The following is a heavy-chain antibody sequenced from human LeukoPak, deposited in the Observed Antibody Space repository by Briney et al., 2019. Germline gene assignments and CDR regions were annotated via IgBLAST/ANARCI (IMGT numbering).Heavy chain of an antibody. J-gene: IGHJ6*04. V-gene: IGHV1-69*01. Sequence: SVTVSCKASGGTFSSYAISWVRQAPGQGLEWMGGIIPIFGTANYAQKFQGRVTITADESTSTAYMELSSLRSEDTAVYYCARESCSSTSCYAEDYYYYGMDVWGKGTTVTVSS. D-gene: IGHD2-2*01. CDR1: GGTFSSYA. CDR3: ARESCSSTSCYAEDYYYYGMDV. CDR2: IIPIFGTA.